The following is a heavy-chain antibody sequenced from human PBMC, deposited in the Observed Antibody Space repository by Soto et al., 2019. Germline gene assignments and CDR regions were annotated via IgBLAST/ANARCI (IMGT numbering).Heavy chain of an antibody. V-gene: IGHV3-9*01. Sequence: EVQLVESGGGFVQPGRSLRLSCEASGFTFDDYAMHWVRQAPGKGLEWVSGISWNSGSIGYADSVKGRVTISRDNAKNYLHLVMNSLRAEHTALYYCAKAASKAVANSRLNFWGQGTLVTVSS. J-gene: IGHJ4*02. CDR3: AKAASKAVANSRLNF. CDR1: GFTFDDYA. CDR2: ISWNSGSI. D-gene: IGHD6-19*01.